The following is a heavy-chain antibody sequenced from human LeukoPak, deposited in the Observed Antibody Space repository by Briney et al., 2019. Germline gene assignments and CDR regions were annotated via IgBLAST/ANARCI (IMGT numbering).Heavy chain of an antibody. CDR1: GFTFSSYS. D-gene: IGHD2-15*01. J-gene: IGHJ4*02. V-gene: IGHV3-21*01. Sequence: NTGGSLRLSCAASGFTFSSYSMNWVRQAPGKGLEWVSSISSSGSYIYYADSVKGRFTISRDNAKNSLYLQMNSLRAEDTAVYYCARDLWARVPEDGGFDYWGQGTLVTVSS. CDR2: ISSSGSYI. CDR3: ARDLWARVPEDGGFDY.